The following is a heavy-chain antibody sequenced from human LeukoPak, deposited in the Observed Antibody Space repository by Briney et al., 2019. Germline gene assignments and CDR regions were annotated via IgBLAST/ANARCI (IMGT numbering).Heavy chain of an antibody. D-gene: IGHD2-15*01. CDR2: INQDGSEK. V-gene: IGHV3-7*05. CDR1: GFTFSNYW. J-gene: IGHJ3*02. Sequence: GGSLRLSCAASGFTFSNYWMSWVRQAPGKGLEWVAHINQDGSEKYYVDSVKGRFTISRDDAKNSLYLQMNSLRAEDTAVYYCARDGGGDIVVAFAFDIWGQGTMVTVSS. CDR3: ARDGGGDIVVAFAFDI.